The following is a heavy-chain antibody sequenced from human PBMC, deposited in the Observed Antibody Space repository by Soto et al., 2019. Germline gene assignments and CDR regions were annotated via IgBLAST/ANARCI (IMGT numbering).Heavy chain of an antibody. Sequence: PSETLSLTCTVSGGSISGYYWSWIRQPPGKGLEWIGYMYNTGSTVYNPSFKSRVTISVDTSKNQFSLKLNSVTAEDTAVYYCSRDRVWGSYRNSYYYYGTDVWGQGTTVTVSS. CDR2: MYNTGST. CDR3: SRDRVWGSYRNSYYYYGTDV. J-gene: IGHJ6*02. D-gene: IGHD3-16*02. CDR1: GGSISGYY. V-gene: IGHV4-59*01.